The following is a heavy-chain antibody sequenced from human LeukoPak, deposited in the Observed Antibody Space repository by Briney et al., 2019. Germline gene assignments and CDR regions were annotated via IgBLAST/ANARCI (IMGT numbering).Heavy chain of an antibody. CDR3: VSFYETY. CDR1: GFTFGVYA. CDR2: ITNSGGST. V-gene: IGHV3-23*01. J-gene: IGHJ4*02. Sequence: GGSLRLSCAASGFTFGVYAMTWVRQAPGKGLEWVSLITNSGGSTYYADSVRGRFTVSKDNAKNTVYLQMNSLRAEDTAVYYCVSFYETYWGRGTLVTVSS. D-gene: IGHD2/OR15-2a*01.